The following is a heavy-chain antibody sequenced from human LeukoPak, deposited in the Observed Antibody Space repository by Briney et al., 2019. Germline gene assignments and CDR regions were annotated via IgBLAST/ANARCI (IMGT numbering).Heavy chain of an antibody. CDR3: ARGILTGLDYFDY. D-gene: IGHD3-9*01. J-gene: IGHJ4*02. V-gene: IGHV4-39*07. CDR1: GGSISSNNNY. CDR2: IYYSGPT. Sequence: SETLSLTCSVSGGSISSNNNYWGWIRQPPGKGLEWIASIYYSGPTFYNPSLKSRVTISIDTSKNQFSLKMSSVTAADTAVYYCARGILTGLDYFDYWGEGTLVIVSS.